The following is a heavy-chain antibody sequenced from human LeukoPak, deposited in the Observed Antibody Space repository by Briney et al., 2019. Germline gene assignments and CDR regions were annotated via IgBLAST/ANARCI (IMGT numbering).Heavy chain of an antibody. D-gene: IGHD6-19*01. V-gene: IGHV3-30*04. CDR2: ISYDGSNK. CDR1: GFTFSNYA. CDR3: ARDPRRSSQTGYFGY. Sequence: GRSLRLSCAASGFTFSNYAMHWVRQAPGKGLEWVAVISYDGSNKYYADSVKGRFTISRDNSKNTVYLQMNSLRAEDTAVYYCARDPRRSSQTGYFGYWGQGTLVTVSS. J-gene: IGHJ4*02.